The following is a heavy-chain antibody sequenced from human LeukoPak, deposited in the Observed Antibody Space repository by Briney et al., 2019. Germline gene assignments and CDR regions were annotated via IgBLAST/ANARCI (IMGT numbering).Heavy chain of an antibody. CDR3: ARGKRTTYYYDSSGYNGWYFDY. D-gene: IGHD3-22*01. CDR2: ISSSSSYI. Sequence: GGSLRLSCAASGFTFSSYSMNWVRQAPGKGLEWVSSISSSSSYIYYADSVKGRFTISRDNAKNSLYLQMNSLRAEDTAVYYCARGKRTTYYYDSSGYNGWYFDYWGQGTLVTVSS. V-gene: IGHV3-21*01. J-gene: IGHJ4*02. CDR1: GFTFSSYS.